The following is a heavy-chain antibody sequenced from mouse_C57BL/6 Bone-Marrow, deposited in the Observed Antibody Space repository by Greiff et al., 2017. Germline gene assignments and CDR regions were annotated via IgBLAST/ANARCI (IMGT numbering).Heavy chain of an antibody. CDR2: IDPSDSYT. CDR1: GYTFTSYW. CDR3: ARMVTTGVYYAMDY. J-gene: IGHJ4*01. D-gene: IGHD2-3*01. V-gene: IGHV1-50*01. Sequence: VQLQQPGAELVKPGASVKLSCKASGYTFTSYWMQWVKQRPGQGLEWIGEIDPSDSYTNYNQKFKGKATLTVDTSSRTAYMQLSSLTSEDSAVYYCARMVTTGVYYAMDYWGQGTSVTVSS.